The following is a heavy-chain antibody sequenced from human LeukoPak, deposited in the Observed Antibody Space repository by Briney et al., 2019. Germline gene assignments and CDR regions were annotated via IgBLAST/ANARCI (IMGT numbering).Heavy chain of an antibody. Sequence: GGSLRLSCAASGFTFSSYWMHWVRQAPGKGLEWVSSISSSSSYIYYADSVKGRFTISRDNAKNSLYLQMNSLRAEDTAVYYCARAVAGTMGYWGQGTLVTVSS. CDR2: ISSSSSYI. CDR1: GFTFSSYW. CDR3: ARAVAGTMGY. D-gene: IGHD6-19*01. J-gene: IGHJ4*02. V-gene: IGHV3-21*01.